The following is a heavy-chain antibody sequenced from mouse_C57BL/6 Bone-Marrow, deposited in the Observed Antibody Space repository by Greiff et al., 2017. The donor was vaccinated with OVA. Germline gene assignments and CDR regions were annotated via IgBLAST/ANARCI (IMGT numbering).Heavy chain of an antibody. V-gene: IGHV5-6*02. J-gene: IGHJ3*01. CDR1: GFTFSSSG. Sequence: DVKLVESGGDLVKPGGSLKLSCAASGFTFSSSGMSWVRQTPDKRLEWVATISSGGSYTYYPDSVKGRFTISRDNAKNTLYLQMSRLKSEDTAMYYCARHGRGAWFAYGGQGTLVTVSA. CDR3: ARHGRGAWFAY. CDR2: ISSGGSYT.